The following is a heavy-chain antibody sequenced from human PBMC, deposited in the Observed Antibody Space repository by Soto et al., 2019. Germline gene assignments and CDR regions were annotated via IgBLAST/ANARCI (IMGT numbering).Heavy chain of an antibody. D-gene: IGHD1-1*01. V-gene: IGHV4-31*03. CDR2: IYHTGST. Sequence: SSETLSLTCSVSGGSISTVGHYWTWIRQPPGKGLEWIGSIYHTGSTYYSKSLRSRLTMSVDTSKSQFSLRLSSVTAADTAVYYCARATGTLRSRNCDYWGQGSLVTVSS. CDR3: ARATGTLRSRNCDY. J-gene: IGHJ4*02. CDR1: GGSISTVGHY.